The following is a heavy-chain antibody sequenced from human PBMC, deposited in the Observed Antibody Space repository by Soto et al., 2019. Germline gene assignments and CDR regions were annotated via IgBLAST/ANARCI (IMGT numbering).Heavy chain of an antibody. CDR3: ARTVGATTKFDY. J-gene: IGHJ4*02. V-gene: IGHV1-69*10. D-gene: IGHD1-26*01. Sequence: ASVKVSCKASGGTFSSYAISWVRQAPGQGLEWMGGIIPILGIANYAQKFQGRVTITADKSTSTAYMELSSLRSEDMAVYYCARTVGATTKFDYWGQGTLVTVSS. CDR1: GGTFSSYA. CDR2: IIPILGIA.